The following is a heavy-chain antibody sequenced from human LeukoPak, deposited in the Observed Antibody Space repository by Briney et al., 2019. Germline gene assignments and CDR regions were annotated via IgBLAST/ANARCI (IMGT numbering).Heavy chain of an antibody. J-gene: IGHJ4*02. D-gene: IGHD2-15*01. CDR3: AKEVGSHSQIDY. CDR2: ISTDGNKQ. V-gene: IGHV3-30*18. Sequence: GGSLRLSCAASGFRFSSFAIHWVRQAPGKGLRWLAVISTDGNKQYYRNSVRDRFTISRDNAKNTVYLQMNRLSSEDTSLYFCAKEVGSHSQIDYWGQGTMVTVS. CDR1: GFRFSSFA.